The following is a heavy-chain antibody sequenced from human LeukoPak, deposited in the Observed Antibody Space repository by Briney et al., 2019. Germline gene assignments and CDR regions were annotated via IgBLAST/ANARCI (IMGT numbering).Heavy chain of an antibody. V-gene: IGHV4-59*01. CDR1: GGSISSYY. D-gene: IGHD3-22*01. J-gene: IGHJ3*02. CDR3: ATKEPDYYDSSGYYPEAFDI. Sequence: TSETLSLTCPVSGGSISSYYWSWIRQPPGKGLEWIGYIYYSGSTNYNPSLKSRVTISVDTSKNQFSLKLSSVTAADTAVYYCATKEPDYYDSSGYYPEAFDIWGQGTMVTVSS. CDR2: IYYSGST.